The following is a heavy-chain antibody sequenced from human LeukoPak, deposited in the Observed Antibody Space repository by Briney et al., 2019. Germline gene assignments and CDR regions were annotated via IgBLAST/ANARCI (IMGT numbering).Heavy chain of an antibody. CDR1: GGSFSGYY. V-gene: IGHV4-34*01. D-gene: IGHD3-22*01. CDR3: ASSEYYYDSSGYYNQYFDY. J-gene: IGHJ4*02. Sequence: KPSETLSLTCAVYGGSFSGYYWSWIRQPPGKGLEWIGEINHSGSTNYNPSLKSRVTISVDTSKNQFSLKLSSVTAADTAVYYCASSEYYYDSSGYYNQYFDYWGQGTLVTVSS. CDR2: INHSGST.